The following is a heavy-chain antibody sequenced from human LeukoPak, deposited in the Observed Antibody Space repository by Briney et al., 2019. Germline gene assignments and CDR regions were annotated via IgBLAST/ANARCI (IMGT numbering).Heavy chain of an antibody. Sequence: ASVKDSCKAPVHTFTSQGTSWVRQALGQGLEWMGWISGYNENTNYAEKVQDRVTMTIDTSRSTVYMELRSLTSDDTAVYYCARESPSGYYFLWGQGTLVTVSS. CDR2: ISGYNENT. CDR3: ARESPSGYYFL. D-gene: IGHD3-22*01. J-gene: IGHJ4*02. V-gene: IGHV1-18*01. CDR1: VHTFTSQG.